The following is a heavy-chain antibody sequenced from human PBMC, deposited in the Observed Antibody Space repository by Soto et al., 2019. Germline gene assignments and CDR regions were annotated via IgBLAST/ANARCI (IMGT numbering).Heavy chain of an antibody. CDR3: AKGRITLAAGNYYGMDV. V-gene: IGHV3-30*18. CDR2: ISYDGSNK. CDR1: GFTFSSYG. J-gene: IGHJ6*02. Sequence: GGSLRLSCAASGFTFSSYGMHWVRQAPGKGLEWVAVISYDGSNKYYADSVKGRFTISRDNSKNTLYLQMNSLRAEDTAVYYCAKGRITLAAGNYYGMDVWGQGTTVTVSS. D-gene: IGHD3-16*01.